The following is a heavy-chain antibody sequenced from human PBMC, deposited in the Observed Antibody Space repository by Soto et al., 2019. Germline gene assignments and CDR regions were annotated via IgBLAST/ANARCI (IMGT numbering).Heavy chain of an antibody. CDR1: GFTFTSSA. V-gene: IGHV1-58*01. CDR2: IVVGSGNT. J-gene: IGHJ6*02. D-gene: IGHD3-9*01. Sequence: GASVKVSCKASGFTFTSSAVQWVRQARGQRLEWIGWIVVGSGNTNYAQKFQERVTITRDMSTSTAYMELSSLRSEDTAVYYCAADRPPGYDILTGYYRDYYGRDVWGQGTTVTVSS. CDR3: AADRPPGYDILTGYYRDYYGRDV.